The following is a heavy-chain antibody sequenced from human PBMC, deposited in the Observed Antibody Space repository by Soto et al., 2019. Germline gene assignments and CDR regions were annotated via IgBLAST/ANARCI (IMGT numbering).Heavy chain of an antibody. CDR3: ARGGYSSTWSNLLDRSGLDV. CDR1: GGTFSSYA. J-gene: IGHJ6*02. Sequence: QVQLVQSGAEAKKPGSSVKVSCKTSGGTFSSYAISWVRQAPGQGLEWMGGIVPLFRTTNYAQKFQGRVTITEDRSTYTVYKELSGLRSEDTAVYYCARGGYSSTWSNLLDRSGLDVWGQGTTVTVSS. CDR2: IVPLFRTT. D-gene: IGHD6-13*01. V-gene: IGHV1-69*06.